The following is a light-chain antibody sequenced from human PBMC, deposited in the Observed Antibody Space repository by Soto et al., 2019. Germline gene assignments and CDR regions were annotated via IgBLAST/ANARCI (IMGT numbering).Light chain of an antibody. CDR2: DAS. CDR3: QQFNSYPRT. CDR1: QGISSA. V-gene: IGKV1-13*02. Sequence: AIQLTQSPSSVSASVGDRVTITCRASQGISSALAWYQQKPGQAPKLLIYDASSLESGVPSRFSGSGSGTDFTLTISSLQPEDFATYYCQQFNSYPRTFGPGTKVDIK. J-gene: IGKJ3*01.